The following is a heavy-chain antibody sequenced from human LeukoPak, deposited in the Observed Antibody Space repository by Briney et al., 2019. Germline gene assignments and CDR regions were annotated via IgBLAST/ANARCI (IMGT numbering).Heavy chain of an antibody. J-gene: IGHJ4*02. V-gene: IGHV4-38-2*02. CDR1: GYSISSGYY. D-gene: IGHD2-2*01. CDR3: ARDIRKCTSTSCYDEPVNY. CDR2: ISYSGST. Sequence: SETLSLTCTVSGYSISSGYYWGWIRQPPGKGLEWIGSISYSGSTYYNPSLKSRVTISVDTSKNQFSLKLSSVTAADTAVYYCARDIRKCTSTSCYDEPVNYWGQGALVTVSS.